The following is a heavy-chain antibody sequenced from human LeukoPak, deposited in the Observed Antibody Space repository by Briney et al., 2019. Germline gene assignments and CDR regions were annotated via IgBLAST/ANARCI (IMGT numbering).Heavy chain of an antibody. CDR2: IDPSDSYT. J-gene: IGHJ6*02. CDR3: ARWSNYYYGMDV. Sequence: SWIRQPPGKGLEWMGRIDPSDSYTNYSPSFQGHVTISADKSISTAYLQWSSLKASDTAMYYCARWSNYYYGMDVWGQGTTVTVSS. V-gene: IGHV5-10-1*01.